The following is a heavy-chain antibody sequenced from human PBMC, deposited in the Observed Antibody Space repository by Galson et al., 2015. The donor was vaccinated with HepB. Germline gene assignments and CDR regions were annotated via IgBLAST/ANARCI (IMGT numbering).Heavy chain of an antibody. V-gene: IGHV5-51*03. CDR2: IYPGGSDT. J-gene: IGHJ6*03. CDR3: ARLLGGDVHKYYFFYYIDV. Sequence: QSGAEVKKPGESLKISCKGSGYNFTTYWIVWVRQMPGKGLEWMGKIYPGGSDTRHSPSFQGQVTISADKSISTAYLQWNSLKASDTAMYYCARLLGGDVHKYYFFYYIDVWGKGTPGHRLL. D-gene: IGHD2-21*01. CDR1: GYNFTTYW.